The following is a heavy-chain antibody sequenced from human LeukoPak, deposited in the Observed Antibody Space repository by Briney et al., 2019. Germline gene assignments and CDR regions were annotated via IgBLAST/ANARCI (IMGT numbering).Heavy chain of an antibody. V-gene: IGHV4-34*01. CDR3: ARGAGYCSSTSCYVWSLGYYYMDV. CDR1: GGSFSGYY. D-gene: IGHD2-2*01. CDR2: INHSGST. Sequence: PSETLSLTCAVYGGSFSGYYWSWIRQPPGKGLEWIGEINHSGSTNYNPSLKSRVTISVDTSKNQFSLKLSSVTAADTAVYYCARGAGYCSSTSCYVWSLGYYYMDVSGKGTTVTVSS. J-gene: IGHJ6*03.